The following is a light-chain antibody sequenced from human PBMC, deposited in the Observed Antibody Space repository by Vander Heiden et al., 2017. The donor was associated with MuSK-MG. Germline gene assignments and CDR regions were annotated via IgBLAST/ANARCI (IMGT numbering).Light chain of an antibody. CDR2: TIN. V-gene: IGLV2-11*01. CDR3: CSYAGGYTWV. J-gene: IGLJ3*02. CDR1: TNDIGEYDY. Sequence: QSALTQPRPVAGSPGQSATISCTGTTNDIGEYDYVSWYQQPPGKAPRLIIHTINKRPSGVPARFSGSKSGSTASLIISGLTAEDEAEYHCCSYAGGYTWVFGGGT.